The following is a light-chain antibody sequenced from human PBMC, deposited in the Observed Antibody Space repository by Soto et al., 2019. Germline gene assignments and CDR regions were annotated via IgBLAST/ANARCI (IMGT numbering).Light chain of an antibody. J-gene: IGKJ5*01. CDR1: QSIISY. CDR2: AAS. Sequence: DVQMTQSTSSLSASVGDRFTITCRASQSIISYLNWYQQKPGKAPKLLIYAASSLQSGVQSRFSGSGSGTDFTLTISSLQPEDFATYYCQQSYSTPAFGQGTRLEIK. V-gene: IGKV1-39*01. CDR3: QQSYSTPA.